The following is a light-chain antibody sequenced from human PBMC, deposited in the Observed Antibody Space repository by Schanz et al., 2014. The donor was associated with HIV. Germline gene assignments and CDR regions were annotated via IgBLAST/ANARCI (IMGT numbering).Light chain of an antibody. CDR2: EAS. V-gene: IGKV1-17*01. CDR1: QTIRNS. Sequence: DIQMTQSPSSLSASVGDRVTITCRASQTIRNSLNWYQQKPGKAPKLLIYEASTLKSGVPLRFSGSGSGTEFALTISSLQPDDFATYYCLQHNAYPLTFGQGTRLDI. CDR3: LQHNAYPLT. J-gene: IGKJ5*01.